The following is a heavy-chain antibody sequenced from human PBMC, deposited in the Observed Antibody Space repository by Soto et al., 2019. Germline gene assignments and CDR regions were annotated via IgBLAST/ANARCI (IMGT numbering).Heavy chain of an antibody. CDR3: ARATQSCYDNSGYYSYVH. D-gene: IGHD3-22*01. CDR2: INWNGGSK. V-gene: IGHV3-20*04. J-gene: IGHJ4*02. CDR1: GFTFDEYA. Sequence: EVQLVESGRGVVRPGGSLRLSCAASGFTFDEYALTWVREAPGKGLEWVAGINWNGGSKGYADSVKGRFTISRDNAKSSIYPQTTNLRAEDTAFYFCARATQSCYDNSGYYSYVHWGQGAQVTVSS.